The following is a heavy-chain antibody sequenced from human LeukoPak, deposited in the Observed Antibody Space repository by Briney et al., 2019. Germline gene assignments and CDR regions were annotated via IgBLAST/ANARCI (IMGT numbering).Heavy chain of an antibody. V-gene: IGHV3-48*04. J-gene: IGHJ3*02. CDR2: ISSSGYTI. CDR3: ARLSSFGAFDI. CDR1: RFTFSSYG. D-gene: IGHD3-10*01. Sequence: PGGSLRLSCAASRFTFSSYGMHWVRQAPGKGLEWVSYISSSGYTISYADSVKGRFTISRDNAKNSLYLQMNSLRADDTAVYYCARLSSFGAFDIWGQGTMVTVSS.